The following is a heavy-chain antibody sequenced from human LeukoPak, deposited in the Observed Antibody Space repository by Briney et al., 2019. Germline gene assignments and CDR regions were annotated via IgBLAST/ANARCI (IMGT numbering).Heavy chain of an antibody. Sequence: ASVKVSCKASGYTFTSYYMHWVRQAPGQGLEWMGIINPSGGSTSYAQKFQGRVTMTRDMSTSTVYMELSSLRSEDTAVYYCARGSTMVRGVIITRVPYYMDVWGKGTTVTVSS. V-gene: IGHV1-46*01. CDR1: GYTFTSYY. D-gene: IGHD3-10*01. CDR2: INPSGGST. J-gene: IGHJ6*03. CDR3: ARGSTMVRGVIITRVPYYMDV.